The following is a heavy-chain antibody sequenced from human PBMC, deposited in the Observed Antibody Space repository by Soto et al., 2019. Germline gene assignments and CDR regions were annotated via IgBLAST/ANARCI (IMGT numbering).Heavy chain of an antibody. Sequence: PGGTLRLSCAASLFKRSNYAMSWVRQAPGKGLEWVSLISATGGGTYYADAVRGRFTISRDNSHNTLYLQVHSLTAEDTAVYYCAKDRRAGGKSGFYFDFWGQGAQVTVAS. CDR1: LFKRSNYA. CDR3: AKDRRAGGKSGFYFDF. J-gene: IGHJ4*02. D-gene: IGHD3-16*01. CDR2: ISATGGGT. V-gene: IGHV3-23*01.